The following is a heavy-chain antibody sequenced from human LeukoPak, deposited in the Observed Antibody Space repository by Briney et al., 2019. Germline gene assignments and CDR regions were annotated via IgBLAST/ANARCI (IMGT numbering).Heavy chain of an antibody. CDR2: ILYSGNT. Sequence: SETQSLTCTVSGVLISTNNWSWLRQPPGKGLEWIGDILYSGNTNYNPSLKSRVTILLDTSKSQFSLKLSSVTAADTAVYYCARVIRQNYNFVWGSYSSWFDPWGQGTQVTVSS. CDR1: GVLISTNN. CDR3: ARVIRQNYNFVWGSYSSWFDP. D-gene: IGHD3-16*01. J-gene: IGHJ5*02. V-gene: IGHV4-59*01.